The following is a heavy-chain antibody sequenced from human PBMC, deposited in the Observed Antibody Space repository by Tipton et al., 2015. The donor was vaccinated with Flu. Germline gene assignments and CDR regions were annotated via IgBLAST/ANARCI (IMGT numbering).Heavy chain of an antibody. CDR2: IKGGGSEK. Sequence: SLRLSCAVSGFTFCYYWMSWVRQAPGKGLVWVASIKGGGSEKSYVDSVKGRFTISRDNAQNSLYLQMNSLRVEDTGVYFCASAHGKGYYYYYGMDVWGQGTTVTVSS. CDR3: ASAHGKGYYYYYGMDV. D-gene: IGHD1-26*01. J-gene: IGHJ6*02. CDR1: GFTFCYYW. V-gene: IGHV3-7*01.